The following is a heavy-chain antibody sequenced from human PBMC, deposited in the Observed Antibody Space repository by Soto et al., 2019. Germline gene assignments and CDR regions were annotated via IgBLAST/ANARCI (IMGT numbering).Heavy chain of an antibody. V-gene: IGHV3-48*02. CDR3: ARAKYGGAYSPFDY. Sequence: PGGSLRLSCAASGFTFSTYSMNWVRQAPGKGLQWVSYISTRSNSIYYADSVRGRFTISRDNAKNSLFLQMNRLRDEDTAVYFCARAKYGGAYSPFDYWGQGTLVTVS. J-gene: IGHJ4*02. D-gene: IGHD1-26*01. CDR2: ISTRSNSI. CDR1: GFTFSTYS.